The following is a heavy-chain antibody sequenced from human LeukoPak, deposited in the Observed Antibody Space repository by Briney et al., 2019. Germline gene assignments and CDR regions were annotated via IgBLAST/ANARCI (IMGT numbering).Heavy chain of an antibody. CDR1: GFTFSSYT. D-gene: IGHD1-26*01. CDR3: ATSIVGFSYDEHFQH. V-gene: IGHV3-48*01. J-gene: IGHJ1*01. CDR2: ISSSSGAI. Sequence: GGSLRLSCAASGFTFSSYTMTWVRQALGKGLEWVSDISSSSGAIYYADSVKGRFTISRDNAKNSLYLQMNGLRAEDTAVYYCATSIVGFSYDEHFQHWGQGTLVTVSS.